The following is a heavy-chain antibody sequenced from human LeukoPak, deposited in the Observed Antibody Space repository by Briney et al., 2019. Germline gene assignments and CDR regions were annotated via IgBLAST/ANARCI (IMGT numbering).Heavy chain of an antibody. CDR1: GVSISSSSYY. D-gene: IGHD6-6*01. CDR3: ANYYSSSYDIDY. V-gene: IGHV4-39*01. Sequence: SETLSLTCTVSGVSISSSSYYWGWIRQPPGKGLEWIGSIYYSGSTYYNPSLKSRVTISVDTSKNQFSLKLSSVTAADTAVYYCANYYSSSYDIDYWGQGTLVTVSS. J-gene: IGHJ4*02. CDR2: IYYSGST.